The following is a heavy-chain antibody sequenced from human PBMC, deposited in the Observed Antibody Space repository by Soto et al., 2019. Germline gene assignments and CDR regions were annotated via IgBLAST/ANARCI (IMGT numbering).Heavy chain of an antibody. Sequence: QVQLQESGPGLVKPSQTLSLTCTVSGGSISSGDYYWSWIRQPPGKGLEWIGYIYYSGSTYYNPSLKSRVTISVDTSKNQFSLKLSSVTAADTAVYYCARGRGDCGGDCYLFDYWGQGTLVTVSS. D-gene: IGHD2-21*02. CDR1: GGSISSGDYY. CDR2: IYYSGST. J-gene: IGHJ4*02. V-gene: IGHV4-30-4*01. CDR3: ARGRGDCGGDCYLFDY.